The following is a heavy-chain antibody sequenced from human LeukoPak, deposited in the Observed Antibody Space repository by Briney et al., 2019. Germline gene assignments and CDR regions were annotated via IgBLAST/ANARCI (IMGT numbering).Heavy chain of an antibody. D-gene: IGHD5-24*01. V-gene: IGHV3-30*04. Sequence: GGSLRLSCAASGFTFSSYVMHWVRQAPGKGLEWVAIISYDGSNEYYADSVKGRFTISRDNSKNTLYLQMNSLRAADTAVYYCAREGMATIGYWGQGTLVTVSS. CDR2: ISYDGSNE. CDR1: GFTFSSYV. CDR3: AREGMATIGY. J-gene: IGHJ4*02.